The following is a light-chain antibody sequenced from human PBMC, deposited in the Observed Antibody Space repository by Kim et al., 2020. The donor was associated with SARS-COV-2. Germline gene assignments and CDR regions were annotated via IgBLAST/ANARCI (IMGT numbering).Light chain of an antibody. V-gene: IGKV3-11*01. J-gene: IGKJ1*01. Sequence: LSPGERAPLSCRASQSVNRQLGWYQQKPGQAPRLLIYDASTRATGIPARFSGSGSGTDFTLTISSLEPEDVAVYYCQQRTHWPRTFGQGTKVDIK. CDR3: QQRTHWPRT. CDR1: QSVNRQ. CDR2: DAS.